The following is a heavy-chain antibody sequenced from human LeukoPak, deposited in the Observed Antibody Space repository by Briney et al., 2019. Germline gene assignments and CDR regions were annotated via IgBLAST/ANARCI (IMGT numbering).Heavy chain of an antibody. CDR1: GGSISSSSYH. V-gene: IGHV4-39*01. D-gene: IGHD2-2*01. Sequence: SETLSLTCTVTGGSISSSSYHWGWIRQPPGKGLEWIGSIYYSGSTYYNPSLKSRVTISVDTSKNQFSLKLSSVTAADTAVYYCAIYVVINAAYGMDVWGQGTTVTVSS. CDR3: AIYVVINAAYGMDV. J-gene: IGHJ6*02. CDR2: IYYSGST.